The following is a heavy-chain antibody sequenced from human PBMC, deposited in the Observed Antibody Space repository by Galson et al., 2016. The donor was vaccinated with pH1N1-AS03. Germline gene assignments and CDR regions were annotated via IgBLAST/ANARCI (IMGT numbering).Heavy chain of an antibody. CDR3: AKDLHFYDSYYLDY. Sequence: SLRLSCAASGFTFNRHAMRWVRQAPGKGLEWVAIMSYDGSTKYYTDSVRDRFTISRDNSEKTLYLHMSSLRAEDTAVYYCAKDLHFYDSYYLDYWGRGTLVIVSS. CDR1: GFTFNRHA. D-gene: IGHD2/OR15-2a*01. CDR2: MSYDGSTK. J-gene: IGHJ4*02. V-gene: IGHV3-30*18.